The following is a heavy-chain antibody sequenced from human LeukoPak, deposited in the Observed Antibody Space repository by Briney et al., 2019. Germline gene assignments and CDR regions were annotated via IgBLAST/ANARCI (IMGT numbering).Heavy chain of an antibody. V-gene: IGHV3-30*18. CDR3: AKDPWYYDSSGLPGDY. D-gene: IGHD3-22*01. J-gene: IGHJ4*02. CDR2: ISYDGSNK. Sequence: GGSLRLSCAASGFTFSSYGMHWVRQAPGKGLEWVAVISYDGSNKYYADSVEGRFTISRDNSKNTLYLQMNSLRAEDTAVYYCAKDPWYYDSSGLPGDYWGQGTLVTVSS. CDR1: GFTFSSYG.